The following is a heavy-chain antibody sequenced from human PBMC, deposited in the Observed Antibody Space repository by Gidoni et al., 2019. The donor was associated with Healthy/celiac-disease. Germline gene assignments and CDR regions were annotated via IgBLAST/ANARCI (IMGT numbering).Heavy chain of an antibody. CDR2: INHSGST. J-gene: IGHJ4*02. D-gene: IGHD2-2*02. V-gene: IGHV4-34*01. CDR3: ARKRRGVPAAITVFDY. Sequence: VQLQQWGAGLLKPSETLSLTCAVYGGSFSGYYWSWIRQPPGKGLEWIGEINHSGSTNYNPSLKSRVTISVDTSKNQFSLKLSAVTAADTAVYYCARKRRGVPAAITVFDYWGQGTLVTVSS. CDR1: GGSFSGYY.